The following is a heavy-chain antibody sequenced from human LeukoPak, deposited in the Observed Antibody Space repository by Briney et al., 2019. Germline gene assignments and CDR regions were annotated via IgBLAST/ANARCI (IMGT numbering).Heavy chain of an antibody. J-gene: IGHJ3*02. D-gene: IGHD3-22*01. CDR1: GFTFSTFSRYA. Sequence: PGGSLRLSCAASGFTFSTFSRYAMSWVRQAPGKGLEWVSVIIGSGGSAYYADSVNDRFTISRDNSKNTLYLQMNSLRAEDTAVYYCAKPMEDSYYDSSVYYLGGAFDIWGQGTIVTVSS. CDR3: AKPMEDSYYDSSVYYLGGAFDI. V-gene: IGHV3-23*01. CDR2: IIGSGGSA.